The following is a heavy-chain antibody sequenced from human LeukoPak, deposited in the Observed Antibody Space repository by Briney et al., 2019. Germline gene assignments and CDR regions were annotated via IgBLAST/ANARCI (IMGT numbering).Heavy chain of an antibody. J-gene: IGHJ6*03. V-gene: IGHV1-69*05. D-gene: IGHD3-9*01. Sequence: ASVKVSCKASGGTFSSYAISWVRQAPGQGLEWMGGIIPIFGTANYAQKFQGRVTITTDESTSTAYMELSSLRSEDTAVYYCAGTLTGDYHYYYYMDVWGKGTTVTVSS. CDR1: GGTFSSYA. CDR2: IIPIFGTA. CDR3: AGTLTGDYHYYYYMDV.